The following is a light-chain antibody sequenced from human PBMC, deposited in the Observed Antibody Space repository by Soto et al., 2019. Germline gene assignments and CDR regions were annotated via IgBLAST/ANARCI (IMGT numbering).Light chain of an antibody. Sequence: QSALTQPPSASGSPGQSVTISCTGTSSDVGGYNYVSWYQQHPGKAPKLMIYEVSKRPSGVPDRFSGSKSGNTASLTVSGLQAEDGADYYCSSYAGSNNLVVFGTGTKLTVL. V-gene: IGLV2-8*01. CDR1: SSDVGGYNY. CDR2: EVS. J-gene: IGLJ1*01. CDR3: SSYAGSNNLVV.